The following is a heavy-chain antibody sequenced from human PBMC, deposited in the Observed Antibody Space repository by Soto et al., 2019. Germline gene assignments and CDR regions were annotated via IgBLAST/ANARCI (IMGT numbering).Heavy chain of an antibody. V-gene: IGHV3-48*01. Sequence: GGSLRLSCAASGFTFSTYSMNWFRQAPGKGLEWVSSISSSSTIYYADSVKGRFTISRDNVQNSLYLQMHSLRAEDTAVYYCARERGSGWTFDYWGQGTLVTVSS. CDR3: ARERGSGWTFDY. CDR1: GFTFSTYS. D-gene: IGHD6-19*01. CDR2: ISSSSTI. J-gene: IGHJ4*02.